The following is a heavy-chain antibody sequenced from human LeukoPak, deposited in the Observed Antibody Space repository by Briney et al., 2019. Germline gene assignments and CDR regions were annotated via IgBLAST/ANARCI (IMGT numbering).Heavy chain of an antibody. CDR3: ARDGRWLGN. Sequence: PGGSLRLSCAASGFTFSTYWMSWVRQAPGKGLEWVANIKQDGSDKYYVDSVKGRFTISRDNAKDSLYLQMNCLRAEDTALYYCARDGRWLGNWGQGTLVTVSS. D-gene: IGHD4-23*01. J-gene: IGHJ4*02. V-gene: IGHV3-7*01. CDR2: IKQDGSDK. CDR1: GFTFSTYW.